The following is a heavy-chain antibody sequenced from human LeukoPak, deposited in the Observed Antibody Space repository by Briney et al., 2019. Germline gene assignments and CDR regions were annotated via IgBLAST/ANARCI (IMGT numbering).Heavy chain of an antibody. D-gene: IGHD3-10*01. J-gene: IGHJ6*03. Sequence: ASVKVSCKSSGDSFTDSYLHWVRQATGQGLEWMGWMNPNSGNTGYAQKFQGRVTMTRNTSISTAYMELSSLRSEDTAVYYCAKGMYYYGSGSLTSMDVWGKGTTVTVSS. CDR3: AKGMYYYGSGSLTSMDV. V-gene: IGHV1-8*02. CDR1: GDSFTDSY. CDR2: MNPNSGNT.